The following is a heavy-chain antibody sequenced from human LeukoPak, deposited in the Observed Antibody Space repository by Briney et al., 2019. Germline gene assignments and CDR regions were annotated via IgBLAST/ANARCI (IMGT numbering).Heavy chain of an antibody. V-gene: IGHV4-34*01. D-gene: IGHD3-9*01. J-gene: IGHJ4*02. CDR2: INHSGST. CDR3: ARAGYDILTGYWNDY. CDR1: GGSFSGYY. Sequence: SETLSLTCAVYGGSFSGYYWSWIRQPPGKGLEWIGEINHSGSTNYNPSLKSRVTISVDTSKNQFSLKLSSVTAADTAVCYCARAGYDILTGYWNDYWGQGTLVTVSS.